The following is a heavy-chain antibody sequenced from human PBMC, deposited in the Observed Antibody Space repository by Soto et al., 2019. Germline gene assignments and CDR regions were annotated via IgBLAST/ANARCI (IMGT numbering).Heavy chain of an antibody. CDR3: ARDYYYDSSGYPNYFDY. CDR2: TYYRSKWYN. CDR1: GDSVSSNSAA. D-gene: IGHD3-22*01. V-gene: IGHV6-1*01. J-gene: IGHJ4*02. Sequence: SQTLSLTCVISGDSVSSNSAAWNWIRQSPSRGLEWLGRTYYRSKWYNDYAASVKSRITINPDTSKNQFSLQLNSVTPEDTAVYYCARDYYYDSSGYPNYFDYWGQGTLVTVSS.